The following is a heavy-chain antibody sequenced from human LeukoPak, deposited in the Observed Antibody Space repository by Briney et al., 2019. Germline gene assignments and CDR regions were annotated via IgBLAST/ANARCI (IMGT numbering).Heavy chain of an antibody. Sequence: KSLRLSCGASGFTLGTYIMHWVRQAPGKGLQWVAAVASDGSQTFYIESVRGRFTISRDNSKNTLYLQMNTLRAEDTAVYFCARERQDTIVHSGAFDIWGQGTMVTVSS. CDR1: GFTLGTYI. CDR3: ARERQDTIVHSGAFDI. J-gene: IGHJ3*02. D-gene: IGHD3-10*01. V-gene: IGHV3-30-3*01. CDR2: VASDGSQT.